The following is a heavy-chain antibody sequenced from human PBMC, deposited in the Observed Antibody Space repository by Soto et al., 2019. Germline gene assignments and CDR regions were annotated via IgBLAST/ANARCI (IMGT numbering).Heavy chain of an antibody. CDR2: IIPIFGTA. Sequence: QVQLVQSGAEVKKPGSSVKVSCKASGGTFSSYAISWVRQAPGQGLEWMGGIIPIFGTANYAQKFQGRVTVTADESTSTAYMELSSLRSEDKAVNCCARGGQDYYGSGSDYNEGVHYWGQGTLVTVSS. J-gene: IGHJ4*02. D-gene: IGHD3-10*01. CDR3: ARGGQDYYGSGSDYNEGVHY. CDR1: GGTFSSYA. V-gene: IGHV1-69*01.